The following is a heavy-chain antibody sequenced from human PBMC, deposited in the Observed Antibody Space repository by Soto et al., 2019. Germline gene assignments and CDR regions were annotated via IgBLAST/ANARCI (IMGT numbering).Heavy chain of an antibody. CDR2: INPYSGGA. V-gene: IGHV1-2*02. CDR1: GYTFTDYF. J-gene: IGHJ3*02. CDR3: ARLMHYSHSGGSSHSGFDM. D-gene: IGHD2-21*01. Sequence: QVQLVQSGAEVKKPGASVKVSCEASGYTFTDYFIHWVRQAPGQGLEWIGWINPYSGGADLSQKFQGRVTMNRDTSISKAYMEVSSLRSDDTAVFYCARLMHYSHSGGSSHSGFDMWGQGTLVTVSS.